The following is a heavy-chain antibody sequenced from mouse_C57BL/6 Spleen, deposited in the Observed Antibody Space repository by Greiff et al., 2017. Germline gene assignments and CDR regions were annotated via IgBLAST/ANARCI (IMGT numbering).Heavy chain of an antibody. CDR1: GYTFTSYW. CDR2: IDPSDSYT. V-gene: IGHV1-50*01. Sequence: QVQLQQPGAELVKPGASVKLSCKASGYTFTSYWMQWVKQRPGQGLEWIGEIDPSDSYTNYNQKFKGKATLTADKSSSTAYMQLNSLTSEDSAVYFCARYYDSYYYAMDYWGQGTSVTVSS. D-gene: IGHD2-4*01. CDR3: ARYYDSYYYAMDY. J-gene: IGHJ4*01.